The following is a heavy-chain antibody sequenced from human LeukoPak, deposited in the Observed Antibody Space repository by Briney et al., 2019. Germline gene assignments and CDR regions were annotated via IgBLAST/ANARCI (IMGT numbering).Heavy chain of an antibody. J-gene: IGHJ4*02. CDR2: VTIDSSHT. CDR1: GFPFSSYH. CDR3: ARDGSSTGNFDY. D-gene: IGHD2-2*01. Sequence: PGGSLRLSCAASGFPFSSYHMRWIRQAPGKGLEWVSSVTIDSSHTNYADSVEGRFTLSRDNAKNSLYLQMNSLRAEDTAVYYCARDGSSTGNFDYWGQGTLVTVSS. V-gene: IGHV3-11*06.